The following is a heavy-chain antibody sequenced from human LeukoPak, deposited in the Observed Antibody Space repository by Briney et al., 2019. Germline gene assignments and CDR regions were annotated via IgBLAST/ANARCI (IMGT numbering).Heavy chain of an antibody. CDR1: GGSISSYY. J-gene: IGHJ4*02. V-gene: IGHV4-4*07. CDR2: IYTSGST. D-gene: IGHD3-10*01. Sequence: SETLSLTCTVSGGSISSYYWSWIRLPAGKGLEWIGRIYTSGSTNYNPSLKSRVTMSVDTSKNQFSLKLSSVTAADTAVYYCARDPGSMVRGVTTYFDYWGQGTLVTVSS. CDR3: ARDPGSMVRGVTTYFDY.